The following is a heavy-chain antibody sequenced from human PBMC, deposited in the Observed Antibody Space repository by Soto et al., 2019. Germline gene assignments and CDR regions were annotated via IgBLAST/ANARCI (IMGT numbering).Heavy chain of an antibody. CDR3: ARENYYDTSGLDY. CDR1: GFTFTSYG. J-gene: IGHJ4*02. V-gene: IGHV3-33*01. Sequence: GGSLRLSCAASGFTFTSYGMHWVRQAPGKGLEWVAGIWYDGNSKYYEDSVKGRFTISRDNSKNTLYLEMNSLRGDDTAVYYCARENYYDTSGLDYWGQGPLVTVSS. D-gene: IGHD3-22*01. CDR2: IWYDGNSK.